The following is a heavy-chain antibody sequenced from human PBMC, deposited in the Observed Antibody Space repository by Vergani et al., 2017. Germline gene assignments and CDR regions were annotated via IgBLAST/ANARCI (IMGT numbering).Heavy chain of an antibody. CDR1: GYSFTSYW. J-gene: IGHJ4*02. CDR3: AREVGYCSSTSCSPEEDYFDY. CDR2: IYPGDSDT. D-gene: IGHD2-2*01. V-gene: IGHV5-51*01. Sequence: EVQLVQSGAEVKKPGESLKISCKGSGYSFTSYWIGWVRQMPGKGLEWMGIIYPGDSDTRYSPSFQGQVTISADKSISTAYLQWSSLKASDTAMYYCAREVGYCSSTSCSPEEDYFDYWGQGTLVTVSS.